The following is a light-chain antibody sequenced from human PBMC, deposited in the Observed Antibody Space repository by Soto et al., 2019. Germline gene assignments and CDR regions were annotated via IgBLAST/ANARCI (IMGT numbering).Light chain of an antibody. J-gene: IGLJ1*01. CDR1: SSDVAIYNY. CDR2: DVS. Sequence: QSALTQPRSVSGSPGQSVTISCTGTSSDVAIYNYISWYQQHPGEAPKLMIHDVSERPSGVPDRFSGSKSGNTASLTISGLQAGDEADYYCCSYAGSYTFARNVFGTGTKVTVL. V-gene: IGLV2-11*01. CDR3: CSYAGSYTFARNV.